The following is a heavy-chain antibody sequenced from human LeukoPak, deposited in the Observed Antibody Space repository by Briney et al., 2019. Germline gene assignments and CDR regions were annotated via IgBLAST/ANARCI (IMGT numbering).Heavy chain of an antibody. CDR2: IYYSGST. CDR1: GGSISSYY. V-gene: IGHV4-59*01. CDR3: ARALGYCSSTSCPLGY. Sequence: KPSETLSLTCTVSGGSISSYYWSWIRQPPGKGLEWIGYIYYSGSTNYNPSLKSRVTISVDTSKNQFSLKLSSVTAADTAVYYCARALGYCSSTSCPLGYWGQGTLVTVSS. J-gene: IGHJ4*02. D-gene: IGHD2-2*01.